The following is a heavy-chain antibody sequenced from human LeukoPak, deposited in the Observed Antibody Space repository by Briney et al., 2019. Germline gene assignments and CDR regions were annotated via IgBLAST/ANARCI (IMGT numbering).Heavy chain of an antibody. CDR3: ARSAPLIPYDILTGYMADAFDI. J-gene: IGHJ3*02. CDR1: GFTFSSYS. D-gene: IGHD3-9*01. CDR2: ISSSANYM. V-gene: IGHV3-21*01. Sequence: GGSLRLSCAASGFTFSSYSMNWVRQAPGKGLEWVSSISSSANYMYYADSVKGRFTISRDNAKNSLNLQMNSLRAEDTAVYYCARSAPLIPYDILTGYMADAFDIWGQGTMVTVSS.